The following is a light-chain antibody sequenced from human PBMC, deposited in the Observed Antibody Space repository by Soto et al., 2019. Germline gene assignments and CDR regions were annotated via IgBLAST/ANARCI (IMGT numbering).Light chain of an antibody. CDR1: SSDVGGYNY. V-gene: IGLV2-8*01. Sequence: QSALTQPPSASGSPGQSVTIPCTGTSSDVGGYNYVSWYQQHPGKAPKLMIYEVSKRPSGVPDRFSGSKSGNTASLTVSGLQAEDEADYYRSSYAGSNNLVFGGGTQLTVL. J-gene: IGLJ3*02. CDR3: SSYAGSNNLV. CDR2: EVS.